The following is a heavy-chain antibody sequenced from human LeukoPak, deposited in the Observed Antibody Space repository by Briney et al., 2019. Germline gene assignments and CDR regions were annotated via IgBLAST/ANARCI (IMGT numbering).Heavy chain of an antibody. J-gene: IGHJ4*02. D-gene: IGHD2-2*03. CDR3: ARVGIVVVPAAPEGDY. CDR2: ISAYNGNT. V-gene: IGHV1-18*01. Sequence: ASVKVSCKASGYTFTSYGISWVRQAPGQGLEWMGWISAYNGNTNYAQKLQGRVTMTTDTSTSTAYMGLRSLRSDDTAVYYCARVGIVVVPAAPEGDYWGQGTLVTVSS. CDR1: GYTFTSYG.